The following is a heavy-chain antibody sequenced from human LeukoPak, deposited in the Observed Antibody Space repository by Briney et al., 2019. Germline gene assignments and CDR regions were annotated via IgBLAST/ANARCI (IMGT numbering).Heavy chain of an antibody. CDR3: ARHRGSVWSSFDS. J-gene: IGHJ4*02. Sequence: KPSETLSLTCTVSGGSISSSGDYWGWVRQPPGKGLERIGNVFYSGSTYYNPSLKRRVTISVETYNNQFSRKKTSVTAADTALHYCARHRGSVWSSFDSWGQGTLVTVPS. V-gene: IGHV4-39*01. CDR2: VFYSGST. D-gene: IGHD6-19*01. CDR1: GGSISSSGDY.